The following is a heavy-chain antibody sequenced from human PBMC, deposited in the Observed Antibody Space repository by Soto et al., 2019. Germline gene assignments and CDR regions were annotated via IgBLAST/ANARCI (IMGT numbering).Heavy chain of an antibody. CDR1: GGSISSYY. CDR3: GRDGFGEQWMVWNAAFNI. J-gene: IGHJ3*02. CDR2: IYYSGST. V-gene: IGHV4-59*01. Sequence: PSETLSLTCTVSGGSISSYYWSWIRQPPGKGLEWIGYIYYSGSTNYNPSLKSRVTISVDTSKNQFSLKLSSVTAADTAVYYCGRDGFGEQWMVWNAAFNIWGQGTMVTVSS. D-gene: IGHD6-19*01.